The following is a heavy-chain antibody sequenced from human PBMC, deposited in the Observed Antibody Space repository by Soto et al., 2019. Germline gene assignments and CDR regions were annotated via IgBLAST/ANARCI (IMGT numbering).Heavy chain of an antibody. CDR2: ISGSGGST. Sequence: GGSLRLSCAASGFTFSSYAMSWVRQAPGEGLEWVSAISGSGGSTYYADSVKGRFTISRDNSKNTLYLQMNSLRAEDTAVYYCAKDPGRYSSSSPAFDIWGQGTMVTVSS. V-gene: IGHV3-23*01. CDR3: AKDPGRYSSSSPAFDI. D-gene: IGHD6-6*01. CDR1: GFTFSSYA. J-gene: IGHJ3*02.